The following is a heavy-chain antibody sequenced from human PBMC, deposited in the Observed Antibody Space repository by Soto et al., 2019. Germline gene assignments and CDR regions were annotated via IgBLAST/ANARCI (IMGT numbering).Heavy chain of an antibody. Sequence: GGSLRLPCAASGFTFSSYAMSWVRQAPGKGLEWVSAISGSGGSTYYADSVKGRFTISRDNSKNTLYLQMNSLRAEDTAVYYCAKDSSGYYVGTTDYWGQGTLVTVSS. D-gene: IGHD3-22*01. CDR2: ISGSGGST. CDR3: AKDSSGYYVGTTDY. CDR1: GFTFSSYA. J-gene: IGHJ4*02. V-gene: IGHV3-23*01.